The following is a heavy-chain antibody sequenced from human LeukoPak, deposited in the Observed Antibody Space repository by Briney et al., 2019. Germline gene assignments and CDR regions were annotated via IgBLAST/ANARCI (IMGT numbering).Heavy chain of an antibody. CDR2: ISSSSSYI. V-gene: IGHV3-21*01. D-gene: IGHD6-19*01. CDR3: ARMRGQQWLVHSWFDP. CDR1: GFTFSSYS. J-gene: IGHJ5*02. Sequence: GGSLRLSCAASGFTFSSYSMNWVRQAPGKGLEWVSSISSSSSYIYYADSVKGRFTISRDNAKNSLYLQMNSLRAEDTAVYYCARMRGQQWLVHSWFDPWGQGTLVTVSS.